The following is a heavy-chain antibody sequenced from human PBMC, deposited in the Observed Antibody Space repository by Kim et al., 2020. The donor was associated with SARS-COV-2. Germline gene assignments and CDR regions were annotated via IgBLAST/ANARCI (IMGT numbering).Heavy chain of an antibody. V-gene: IGHV4-4*07. J-gene: IGHJ6*02. Sequence: SETLSLTCTVSGGSISSYYWSWIRQPAGKGLEWIGRIYTSGSTNYNPSLKSRVTMSVDTSKNQFSLKLSSVTAADTAVYYCARENDILTGSLWGYYYYGMDVWGQGTTVTVSS. CDR2: IYTSGST. D-gene: IGHD3-9*01. CDR1: GGSISSYY. CDR3: ARENDILTGSLWGYYYYGMDV.